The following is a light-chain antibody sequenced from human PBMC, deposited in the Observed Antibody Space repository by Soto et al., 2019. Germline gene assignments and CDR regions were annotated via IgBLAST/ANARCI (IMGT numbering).Light chain of an antibody. CDR3: QQYSSTFWT. CDR1: QSISSSY. V-gene: IGKV3-20*01. CDR2: GAS. Sequence: EIVLTQSPGTLSLSPGERTTLCCRASQSISSSYLAWYQQKPGQAPRLLVYGASSRATGIPDRFSGSGSGTDFTLTISRLEPEDFALYYCQQYSSTFWTLGQGTKVDIK. J-gene: IGKJ1*01.